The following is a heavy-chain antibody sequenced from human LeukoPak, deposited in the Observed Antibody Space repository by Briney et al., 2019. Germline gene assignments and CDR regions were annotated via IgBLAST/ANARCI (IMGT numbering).Heavy chain of an antibody. D-gene: IGHD3-9*01. J-gene: IGHJ3*02. Sequence: SETLSLTCAVYGGSFSGYYWSWIRQPPGKGLEWIGEINHSGSTNYNPSLKSRVTISVDTSKNQFSLKLSSVTAADTAVYYCARARLRYSSGWAFDIWGQGTMVTVSS. V-gene: IGHV4-34*01. CDR2: INHSGST. CDR3: ARARLRYSSGWAFDI. CDR1: GGSFSGYY.